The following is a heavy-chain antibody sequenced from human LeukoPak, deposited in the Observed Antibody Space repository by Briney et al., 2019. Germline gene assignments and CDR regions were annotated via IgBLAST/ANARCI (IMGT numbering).Heavy chain of an antibody. V-gene: IGHV1-18*01. Sequence: ASVKVSCKASGYTFTSYGISWVRQAPGQGLEWMGWISAYNGNTNYAQKLQGRVTMTTDTSTSTAYMELRSLRSDDTAVYYCARATLHYDFWSGYLRGNDAFDIWGQGTMATVSS. CDR1: GYTFTSYG. D-gene: IGHD3-3*01. CDR2: ISAYNGNT. J-gene: IGHJ3*02. CDR3: ARATLHYDFWSGYLRGNDAFDI.